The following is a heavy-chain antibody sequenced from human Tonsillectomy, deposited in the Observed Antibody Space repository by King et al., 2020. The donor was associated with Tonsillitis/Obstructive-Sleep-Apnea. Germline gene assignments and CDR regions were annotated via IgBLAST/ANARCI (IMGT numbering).Heavy chain of an antibody. CDR1: GFTFSSYA. CDR2: XSYDGSNK. J-gene: IGHJ5*02. V-gene: IGHV3-30*04. CDR3: ARXXLXX. Sequence: VQLVESGGGVVQPGRSLRLSCAASGFTFSSYAMHWVRQAPGXGLEWVAVXSYDGSNKYXAXXVKGRFTXSRDNSKNTLYLQMNSLRAXDTAVYYCARXXLXXXGQXXLXTVXS.